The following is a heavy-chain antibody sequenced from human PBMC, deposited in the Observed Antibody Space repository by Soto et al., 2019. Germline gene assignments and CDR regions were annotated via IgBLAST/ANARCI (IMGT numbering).Heavy chain of an antibody. CDR3: ARDNGIEGSFDP. CDR2: ITYSGSAK. J-gene: IGHJ5*02. Sequence: GGSLRLSCAASGFTFSTYSMNWVRQAPGKGLEWVSYITYSGSAKYYADSVKGRFTISRDNAKNSLYLQMNSLRDEDTAVYYCARDNGIEGSFDPWGQGTLVTVSS. V-gene: IGHV3-48*02. CDR1: GFTFSTYS.